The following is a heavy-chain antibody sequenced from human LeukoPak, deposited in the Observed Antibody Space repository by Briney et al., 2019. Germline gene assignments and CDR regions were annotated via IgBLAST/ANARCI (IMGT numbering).Heavy chain of an antibody. Sequence: GGSLRLSCAASGFTFSSYGMHWVRQAPGKGLEWVSSISSSSSYIYYADSVKGRFTISRDNAKNSLYLQMNSLRAEDTAVYYCARDPYGSVSYDYWGQGTLVTVSS. D-gene: IGHD3-10*01. CDR2: ISSSSSYI. V-gene: IGHV3-21*01. CDR3: ARDPYGSVSYDY. CDR1: GFTFSSYG. J-gene: IGHJ4*02.